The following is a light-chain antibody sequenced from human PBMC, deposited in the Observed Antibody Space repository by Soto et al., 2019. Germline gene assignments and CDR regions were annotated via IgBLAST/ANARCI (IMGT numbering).Light chain of an antibody. V-gene: IGKV3-11*01. CDR2: DAS. CDR1: QSVSSY. J-gene: IGKJ5*01. Sequence: EIVLTQSPATRPLSPGERATLSCRASQSVSSYLAWYQPKPGQAPRLLIYDASNRANGIPARFSGSGSGTDLTLTISSLETEDFAVYDCQQRSNWPPITFGQGTRLEIK. CDR3: QQRSNWPPIT.